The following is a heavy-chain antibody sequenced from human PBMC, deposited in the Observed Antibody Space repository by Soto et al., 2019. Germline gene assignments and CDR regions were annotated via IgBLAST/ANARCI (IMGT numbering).Heavy chain of an antibody. D-gene: IGHD3-10*01. CDR2: ISGSGGRT. J-gene: IGHJ4*02. Sequence: GGSLRLSCVASGFIFDTYAMAWVRQAPGKGLECVSHISGSGGRTYYADSVRGRFTISRDNSKNTLSLQMNRLGAEDTALYYCAKKVNSGSGSQYFDYWGQGTLVTVSS. CDR3: AKKVNSGSGSQYFDY. V-gene: IGHV3-23*01. CDR1: GFIFDTYA.